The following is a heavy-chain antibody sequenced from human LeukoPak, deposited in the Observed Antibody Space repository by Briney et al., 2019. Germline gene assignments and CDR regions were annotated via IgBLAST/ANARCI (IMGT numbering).Heavy chain of an antibody. J-gene: IGHJ4*02. D-gene: IGHD3-10*01. CDR1: GYTFTGYY. Sequence: APVKVSCKASGYTFTGYYMHWVRQAPGQGLEWMGWINPNSGGTNYAQKFQGRVTMTRDTSISTAYMELSRLRSDDTAVYYCARLLPSGSYFLGDYWGQGTLVTVSS. CDR3: ARLLPSGSYFLGDY. CDR2: INPNSGGT. V-gene: IGHV1-2*02.